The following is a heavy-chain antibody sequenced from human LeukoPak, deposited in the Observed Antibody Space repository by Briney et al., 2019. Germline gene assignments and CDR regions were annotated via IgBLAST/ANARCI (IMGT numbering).Heavy chain of an antibody. Sequence: GGSLRHSCTASGFTFGDYAMSWFRQAPGKGLEWVGFIRSKDYGGTIEYAASVKGRFTISRDNAKNSLYLQMISLRAEDTAVYYCARRGANYYYYYMDVWGKGTTVTVSS. D-gene: IGHD1-26*01. CDR3: ARRGANYYYYYMDV. CDR2: IRSKDYGGTI. CDR1: GFTFGDYA. V-gene: IGHV3-49*03. J-gene: IGHJ6*03.